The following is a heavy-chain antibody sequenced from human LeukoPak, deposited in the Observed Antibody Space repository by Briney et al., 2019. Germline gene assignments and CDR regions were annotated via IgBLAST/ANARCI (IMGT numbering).Heavy chain of an antibody. Sequence: SETLSLTCTVSGGSISSSSYYWGWIRQPPGKGLEWIGSIYYSGSTYYNPSLKSRVTISVDTSKNQFSLKLSSVTAADTAVYYCARDPRYCSSTSCGPWGQGILVTVSS. J-gene: IGHJ5*02. CDR1: GGSISSSSYY. CDR3: ARDPRYCSSTSCGP. D-gene: IGHD2-2*01. CDR2: IYYSGST. V-gene: IGHV4-39*07.